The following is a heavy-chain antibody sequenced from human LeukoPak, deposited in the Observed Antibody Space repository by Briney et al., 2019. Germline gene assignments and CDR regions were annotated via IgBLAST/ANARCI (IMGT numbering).Heavy chain of an antibody. Sequence: GSLRLSCAASGFTFSSYWMHWVRQAPGKGLVWVSRINGDGGSTTYADSVKGRFTISRDNAKNTLYLQMNSLRAEDTAVYYCARDRATAMFDYWAQGTLVTVSS. V-gene: IGHV3-74*01. CDR3: ARDRATAMFDY. D-gene: IGHD5-18*01. CDR1: GFTFSSYW. J-gene: IGHJ4*02. CDR2: INGDGGST.